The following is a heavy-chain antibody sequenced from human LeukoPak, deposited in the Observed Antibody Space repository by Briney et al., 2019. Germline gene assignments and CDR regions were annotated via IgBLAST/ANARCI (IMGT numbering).Heavy chain of an antibody. CDR3: TRPSFDYSNCIVPDY. D-gene: IGHD4-11*01. Sequence: GGSLRLSCAASGFTFSGSAMHWVRQASGKGLEWVGRIRSKANSYATAYAASVKGRFTISRDDSKNTAYLQMNSLKTEDTAVYYCTRPSFDYSNCIVPDYWGQGTLVTVSS. V-gene: IGHV3-73*01. CDR2: IRSKANSYAT. CDR1: GFTFSGSA. J-gene: IGHJ4*02.